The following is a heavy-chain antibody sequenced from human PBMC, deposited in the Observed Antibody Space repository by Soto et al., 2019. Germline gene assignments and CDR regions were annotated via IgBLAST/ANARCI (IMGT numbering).Heavy chain of an antibody. V-gene: IGHV1-8*01. J-gene: IGHJ5*02. CDR2: MNPNSGNT. D-gene: IGHD6-19*01. CDR1: GYTFTSYD. Sequence: GASVKVSCKASGYTFTSYDINWVRQATGQGLEWMGWMNPNSGNTGYAQKFQGRVTMTRNTSISTAYMELSSLRSDDTAVYYCARDRGWLSSEVFDPWGQGTLVTVSS. CDR3: ARDRGWLSSEVFDP.